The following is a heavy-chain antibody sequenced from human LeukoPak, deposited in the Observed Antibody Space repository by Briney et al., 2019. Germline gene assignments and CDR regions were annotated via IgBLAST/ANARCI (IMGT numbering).Heavy chain of an antibody. Sequence: GGSLRLSCAASGFTVSTNYMTWVRQAPGKGLEWVSVIYSGGSTYYADSVKGRFISSRDNSKGTLYLQLSSLRAEDTAVYYCAKVPHYGGNSPYFDSWGQGTLVTVSS. CDR2: IYSGGST. D-gene: IGHD4-23*01. CDR3: AKVPHYGGNSPYFDS. CDR1: GFTVSTNY. J-gene: IGHJ4*02. V-gene: IGHV3-66*01.